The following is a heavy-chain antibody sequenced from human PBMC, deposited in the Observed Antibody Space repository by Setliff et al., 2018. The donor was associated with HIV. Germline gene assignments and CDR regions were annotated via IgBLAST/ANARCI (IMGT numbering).Heavy chain of an antibody. CDR2: INTHSGYT. V-gene: IGHV1-18*01. J-gene: IGHJ4*02. CDR1: GYTFNNYG. D-gene: IGHD5-12*01. Sequence: GASVKVSCKASGYTFNNYGISWVRQAPGQGLEWMGWINTHSGYTNYAQNVQGRVTVTMDTSTSTAYMELRSLKSDDTAVYYCARGKTWLRFLDYWGQGTLVTAS. CDR3: ARGKTWLRFLDY.